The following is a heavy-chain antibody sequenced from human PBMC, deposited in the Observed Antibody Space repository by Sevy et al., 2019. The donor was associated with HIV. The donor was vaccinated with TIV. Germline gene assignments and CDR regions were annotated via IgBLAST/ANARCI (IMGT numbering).Heavy chain of an antibody. Sequence: GGSLRLSCAASGFTFSTYAMNWVRQAPGKGLEWVSVLSDGDGTITCYADSVRGRFTISRDNAKNTVYLQMNSLRAEDTAIYYCGRQIASATTDWGQGTLVTVSS. D-gene: IGHD6-13*01. CDR2: LSDGDGTIT. J-gene: IGHJ4*02. CDR3: GRQIASATTD. V-gene: IGHV3-23*01. CDR1: GFTFSTYA.